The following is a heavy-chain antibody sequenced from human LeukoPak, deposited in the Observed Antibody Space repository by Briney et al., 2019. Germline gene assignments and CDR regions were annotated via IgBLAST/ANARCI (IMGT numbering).Heavy chain of an antibody. CDR2: ISSSGTTK. J-gene: IGHJ5*02. D-gene: IGHD1-26*01. CDR3: ARAIVGASGFDR. CDR1: GFTFSSYE. Sequence: GSLRLSCAASGFTFSSYEMNWVRQAPGKGLDWVSYISSSGTTKYYADSVKGRFPVARDSAKNSLYLQMSSLSVDDTAVYYCARAIVGASGFDRWGQGALVTVSS. V-gene: IGHV3-48*03.